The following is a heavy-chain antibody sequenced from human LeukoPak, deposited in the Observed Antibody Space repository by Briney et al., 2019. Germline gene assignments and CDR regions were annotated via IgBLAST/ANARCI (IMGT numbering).Heavy chain of an antibody. J-gene: IGHJ4*02. D-gene: IGHD6-19*01. Sequence: GGSLRLSCAASGFSLNTYSMNWVRQAPGKGLEWLSFISSSSSTIYYADFVKGRFTVSRDNAKNSLYLQMNSLRAEDTAVYYCARDRGWYGDYWGQGTLVTVSS. CDR1: GFSLNTYS. CDR2: ISSSSSTI. V-gene: IGHV3-48*04. CDR3: ARDRGWYGDY.